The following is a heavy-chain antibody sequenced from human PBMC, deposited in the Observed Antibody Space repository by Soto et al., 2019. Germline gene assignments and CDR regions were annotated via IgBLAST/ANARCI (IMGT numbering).Heavy chain of an antibody. V-gene: IGHV4-31*03. CDR2: IYYSGGT. Sequence: SETLSLTCTVSGGSISSGGYYWSWIRQHPGKGLEWIGYIYYSGGTYYNPSLKSRVTISVDTSKNQFSLKLSSVTAADTAVYYCARKSPYGSGSYFDYWGQGTLVTV. CDR1: GGSISSGGYY. J-gene: IGHJ4*02. D-gene: IGHD3-10*01. CDR3: ARKSPYGSGSYFDY.